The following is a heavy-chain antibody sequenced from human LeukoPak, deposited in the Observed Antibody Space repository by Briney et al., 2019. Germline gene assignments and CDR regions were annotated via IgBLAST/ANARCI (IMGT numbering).Heavy chain of an antibody. CDR3: ARQRNRGELLLSHFDY. Sequence: GSLRLSCAASGFTFNNAWMSWIRQPPGKGLEWIGEINHSGSTNYNPSLKSRVTISVDTSKNQFSLKLSSVTAADTAVYYCARQRNRGELLLSHFDYWGQGTLVTVSS. D-gene: IGHD3-10*01. CDR2: INHSGST. V-gene: IGHV4-34*01. J-gene: IGHJ4*02. CDR1: GFTFNNAW.